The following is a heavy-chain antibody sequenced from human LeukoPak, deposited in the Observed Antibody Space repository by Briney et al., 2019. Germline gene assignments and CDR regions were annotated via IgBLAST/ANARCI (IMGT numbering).Heavy chain of an antibody. CDR2: FDPEDGET. V-gene: IGHV1-24*01. J-gene: IGHJ6*02. CDR1: GYTLTELS. D-gene: IGHD3-10*01. Sequence: GASVKVSCKVSGYTLTELSMHWVRQAPAKGLEWMGGFDPEDGETIYAQKFQGRVTMTEDTSTDTAYMELSSLRSEDTAVYYCATPEPPMAKYYYYYGMDVWGQGTTVTVSS. CDR3: ATPEPPMAKYYYYYGMDV.